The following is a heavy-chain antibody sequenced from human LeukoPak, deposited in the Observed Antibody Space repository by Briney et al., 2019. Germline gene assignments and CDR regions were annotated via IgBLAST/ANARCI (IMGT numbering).Heavy chain of an antibody. V-gene: IGHV3-30-3*01. CDR2: IAYDGNNK. J-gene: IGHJ5*02. CDR3: ARAAAETGAFRDNWFDP. CDR1: GFTFRRYD. D-gene: IGHD6-19*01. Sequence: GGSLRLSCVASGFTFRRYDVHWVRQAPGKGLEWVAVIAYDGNNKIYADSVKGRFTISRDNSKNTLYLQMNSLRAEDTAVYYCARAAAETGAFRDNWFDPWGQGTLVTVSS.